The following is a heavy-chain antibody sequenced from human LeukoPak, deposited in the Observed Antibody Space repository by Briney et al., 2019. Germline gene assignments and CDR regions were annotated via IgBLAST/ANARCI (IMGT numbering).Heavy chain of an antibody. CDR1: GYTFTNYD. V-gene: IGHV1-2*02. CDR3: AREGNGLLSKDFDY. D-gene: IGHD2/OR15-2a*01. J-gene: IGHJ4*02. CDR2: IGPHSSVT. Sequence: ASVKVSCKASGYTFTNYDINWVRQATGQGLEWMGYIGPHSSVTRSPQEFQGRVTMTRDTSMSTAYMELTRLTSDDTAVYYCAREGNGLLSKDFDYWGQGTLVTVSS.